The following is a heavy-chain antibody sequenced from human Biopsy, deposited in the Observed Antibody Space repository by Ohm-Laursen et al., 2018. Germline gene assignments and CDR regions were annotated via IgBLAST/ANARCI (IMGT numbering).Heavy chain of an antibody. CDR3: ARDRPSVSTYGVD. J-gene: IGHJ4*02. D-gene: IGHD3-3*01. CDR2: SSAYNGKT. Sequence: ASVKVSCKASGYTFSMYAIIWVRQAPGQGLEWMGWSSAYNGKTNYAQKFQGRLTIPTDTSASTAYMELRSLRSDDTAVYYCARDRPSVSTYGVDWGQGTLVTVSS. CDR1: GYTFSMYA. V-gene: IGHV1-18*01.